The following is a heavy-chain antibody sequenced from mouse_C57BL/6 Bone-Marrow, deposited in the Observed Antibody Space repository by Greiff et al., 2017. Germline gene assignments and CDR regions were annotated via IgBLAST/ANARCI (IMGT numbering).Heavy chain of an antibody. J-gene: IGHJ3*01. V-gene: IGHV1-4*01. D-gene: IGHD1-1*01. CDR3: AREAGSSSWCAY. Sequence: VQLQQSGAELARPGASVKMSCKASGYTFTSYTLHWVKQRPGQGLEWIGYINPSSGYTKYNQKFKDKATLTADKSSSTAYMQLSSLTSEDSAVYYCAREAGSSSWCAYWGQGTLVTVSA. CDR1: GYTFTSYT. CDR2: INPSSGYT.